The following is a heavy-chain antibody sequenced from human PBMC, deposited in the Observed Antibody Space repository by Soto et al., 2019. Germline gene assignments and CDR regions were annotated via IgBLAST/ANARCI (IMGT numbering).Heavy chain of an antibody. CDR1: GGSISSYY. V-gene: IGHV4-59*01. CDR3: ARHYDGSGPNSGGYGFDI. CDR2: IYYSGST. D-gene: IGHD3-22*01. Sequence: SETLSLTCSVSGGSISSYYWSWIRQPPGKGLEWIAYIYYSGSTSYNPSLKSRVSISLDTSKNQFSLKLSSVTAADTAVYYCARHYDGSGPNSGGYGFDIWGQGTMVTVSS. J-gene: IGHJ3*02.